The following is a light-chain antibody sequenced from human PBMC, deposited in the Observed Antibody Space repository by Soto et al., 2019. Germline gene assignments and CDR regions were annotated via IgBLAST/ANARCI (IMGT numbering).Light chain of an antibody. CDR1: QTISVS. CDR2: DAS. V-gene: IGKV1-5*01. CDR3: QQYNNWLALT. J-gene: IGKJ4*01. Sequence: IQMTQSPSTLSASVGDTVTITCRASQTISVSLAWYQQKPGKAPNLLIYDASTLQGGVPSRFSGSGSGTEFTLTVTSLQPEDFATYYCQQYNNWLALTFGGGTKVDIK.